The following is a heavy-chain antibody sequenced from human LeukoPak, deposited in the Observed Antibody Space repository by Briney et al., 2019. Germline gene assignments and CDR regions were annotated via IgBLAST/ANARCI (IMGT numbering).Heavy chain of an antibody. J-gene: IGHJ4*02. Sequence: SETLSLACTVSGGSISSGSYYWSWIRQPPGKGLEWIGCIYHSGSTYYNPSLKSRVTISVDTSKNQFSLKLSSVTAADTAVYYCARGTAVIYGSGSYWVYWGQGTLVTVSS. CDR3: ARGTAVIYGSGSYWVY. D-gene: IGHD3-10*01. CDR2: IYHSGST. V-gene: IGHV4-30-2*01. CDR1: GGSISSGSYY.